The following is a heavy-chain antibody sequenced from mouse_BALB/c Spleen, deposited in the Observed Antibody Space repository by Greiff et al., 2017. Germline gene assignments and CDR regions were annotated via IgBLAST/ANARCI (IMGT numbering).Heavy chain of an antibody. CDR3: ASYDGYPAWFAY. V-gene: IGHV1S135*01. CDR2: INTYNGGA. CDR1: GYAFTGYN. Sequence: VQLQQSGPELVKPGASVKVSCKASGYAFTGYNMYWVKQSHGKSLEWIGYINTYNGGASYNQKFKGKATLTVDKSSSTAYMHLNSLTSEDSAVYYCASYDGYPAWFAYWGAGTLVTVSA. D-gene: IGHD1-2*01. J-gene: IGHJ3*01.